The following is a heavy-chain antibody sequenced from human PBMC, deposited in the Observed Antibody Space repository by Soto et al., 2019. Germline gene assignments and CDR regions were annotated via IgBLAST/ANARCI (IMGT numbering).Heavy chain of an antibody. Sequence: SETLSLTCTVSGGSISSSSYYWGWIRQPPGKGLEWIGSIYYSGSTYYNPSLKSRVTISVDTSKNQFSLKLSSVTAADTAVYYCARPTYYYDSSGPPAYWGQGTLVTVS. J-gene: IGHJ4*02. CDR1: GGSISSSSYY. V-gene: IGHV4-39*01. D-gene: IGHD3-22*01. CDR2: IYYSGST. CDR3: ARPTYYYDSSGPPAY.